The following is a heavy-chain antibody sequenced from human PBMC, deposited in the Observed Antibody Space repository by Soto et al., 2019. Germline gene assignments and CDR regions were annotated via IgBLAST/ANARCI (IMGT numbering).Heavy chain of an antibody. CDR2: ISSTGYSK. J-gene: IGHJ4*02. Sequence: VGSLRLSCAASGFTFNTYEMNWVRLPPGKGLEWLSYISSTGYSKYYADSLEGRFTVSRDNVKNILYLQINGLRVEDTAVYYCAGSSIASDWGQGTLVTVSS. D-gene: IGHD6-6*01. V-gene: IGHV3-48*03. CDR3: AGSSIASD. CDR1: GFTFNTYE.